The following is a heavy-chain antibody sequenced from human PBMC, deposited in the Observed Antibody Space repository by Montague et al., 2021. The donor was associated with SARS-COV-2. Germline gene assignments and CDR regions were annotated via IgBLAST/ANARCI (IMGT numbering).Heavy chain of an antibody. J-gene: IGHJ4*02. V-gene: IGHV4-61*02. Sequence: TLSLTCTVSGGSISSGSYYWSWIRQPAGEGLEWIGRIYTSGSTSYNPSLKSRVTISIDTSKNQFSLKLSSVTAADTAVYYCARVVGFDFDYWGQGTLVTVSS. CDR1: GGSISSGSYY. D-gene: IGHD2-21*01. CDR3: ARVVGFDFDY. CDR2: IYTSGST.